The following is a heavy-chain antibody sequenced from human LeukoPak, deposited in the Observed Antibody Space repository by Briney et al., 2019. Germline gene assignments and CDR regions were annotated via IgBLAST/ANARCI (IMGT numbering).Heavy chain of an antibody. J-gene: IGHJ4*02. V-gene: IGHV3-21*01. CDR1: GFTFSSST. CDR3: VYGDNRGY. CDR2: ISSSSSNT. Sequence: GGSLRLSCAASGFTFSSSTMNWVRQAPGQGLEWVSSISSSSSNTHYADSVKGRFTISRVNAKSSLHLQMNSLRDEDTAVYYCVYGDNRGYWGQGTLVTVSS. D-gene: IGHD4-17*01.